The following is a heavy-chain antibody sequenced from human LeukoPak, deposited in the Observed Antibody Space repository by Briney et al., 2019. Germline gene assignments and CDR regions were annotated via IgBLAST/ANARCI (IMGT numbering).Heavy chain of an antibody. V-gene: IGHV3-30*03. D-gene: IGHD5-24*01. Sequence: GRSLRLSCAASGFTFSSYGMHWVRQAPGKGLEWVAVISYDGSNKYYADSVKGRFTISRDNSKNTLYLQMNTLSAEDTAVYYCARGLRDGYSNYWYFDLWGRGTLVTFSS. CDR3: ARGLRDGYSNYWYFDL. CDR1: GFTFSSYG. CDR2: ISYDGSNK. J-gene: IGHJ2*01.